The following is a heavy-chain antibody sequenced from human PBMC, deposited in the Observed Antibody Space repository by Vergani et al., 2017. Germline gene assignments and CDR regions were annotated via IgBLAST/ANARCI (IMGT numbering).Heavy chain of an antibody. J-gene: IGHJ5*02. CDR2: IYYSGST. V-gene: IGHV4-59*06. CDR3: ATNLGYCSGGSCYNWFDP. D-gene: IGHD2-15*01. CDR1: GGSISSYY. Sequence: QVQLQESGPGLVKPSETLSLTCTVSGGSISSYYWSWIRQPPGKGLEWIGYIYYSGSTYYNPSLKSRVTISVDTSKNQFSLKLSSVTAADTAVYYCATNLGYCSGGSCYNWFDPWGQGTLVTVSS.